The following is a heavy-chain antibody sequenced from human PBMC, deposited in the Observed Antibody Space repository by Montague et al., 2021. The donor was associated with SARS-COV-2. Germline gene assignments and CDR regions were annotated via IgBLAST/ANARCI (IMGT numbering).Heavy chain of an antibody. J-gene: IGHJ5*02. CDR1: GFIFSDYN. CDR2: INGASSCT. CDR3: TRGISLFDP. Sequence: SLRLSCAASGFIFSDYNMTLIRQTPGKGLEWISYINGASSCTNYADSVKGRFTISRDNAKNSLFLQMNSLRVEDTAVYYCTRGISLFDPWGQGTLVTVSS. V-gene: IGHV3-11*05.